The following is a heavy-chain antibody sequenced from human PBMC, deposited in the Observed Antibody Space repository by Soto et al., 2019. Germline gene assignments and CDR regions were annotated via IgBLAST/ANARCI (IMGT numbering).Heavy chain of an antibody. CDR2: IFGGGTAT. D-gene: IGHD5-12*01. CDR1: GFTFSSYR. V-gene: IGHV3-74*01. Sequence: VQLVESGGGLVQPGGSLRLSCAASGFTFSSYRMHWVRQAPGQGLVWLSRIFGGGTATYYADSVKGRFTISRDNAKNTMYLQMNSLRAEDTAMYYCARDPGYDGHDWRFAYWGQGVLVAVSS. CDR3: ARDPGYDGHDWRFAY. J-gene: IGHJ4*02.